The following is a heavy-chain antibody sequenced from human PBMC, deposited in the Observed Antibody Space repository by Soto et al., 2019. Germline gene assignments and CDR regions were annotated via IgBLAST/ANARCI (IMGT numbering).Heavy chain of an antibody. CDR3: ARDRPSYGRNFDY. CDR1: GGSVSSDYW. V-gene: IGHV4-4*02. Sequence: QVQLQESGPGVVKPSGTLSLTCAVSGGSVSSDYWWSWVRLPPGKGLEWIGEIYHSERTNYNPSLKSRVPISLDKSKNQLSLILNSVTAADTAVYYCARDRPSYGRNFDYWGQGTLVTVSS. D-gene: IGHD1-26*01. J-gene: IGHJ4*02. CDR2: IYHSERT.